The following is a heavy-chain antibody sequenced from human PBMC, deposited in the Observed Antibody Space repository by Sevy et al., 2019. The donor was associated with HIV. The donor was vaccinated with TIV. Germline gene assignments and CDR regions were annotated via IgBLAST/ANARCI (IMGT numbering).Heavy chain of an antibody. V-gene: IGHV3-21*01. CDR2: ISGSSNYI. Sequence: GGSLRLSCAASGLTFSSYHMNWVRQAPGKGLEWVSSISGSSNYIFYADSVKGRFTISRDNANNSLSLQMNSLRAEDTAIYYCATRQLVCDAFDIWGQGTLVTVSS. CDR1: GLTFSSYH. CDR3: ATRQLVCDAFDI. D-gene: IGHD6-13*01. J-gene: IGHJ3*02.